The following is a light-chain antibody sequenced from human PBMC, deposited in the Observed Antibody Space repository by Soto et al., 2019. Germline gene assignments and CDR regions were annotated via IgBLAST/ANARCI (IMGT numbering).Light chain of an antibody. CDR3: QQYGKSRFI. J-gene: IGKJ3*01. CDR1: QSVSSNY. V-gene: IGKV3-20*01. Sequence: EIVLTQSPGTLSLSPGERATLSCRASQSVSSNYLAWYQQKPGQAPRLLIYGASSRATGIPDRFSGSGSGTDFTLTISRLEPEDFAVYYCQQYGKSRFIFGPGTRWIS. CDR2: GAS.